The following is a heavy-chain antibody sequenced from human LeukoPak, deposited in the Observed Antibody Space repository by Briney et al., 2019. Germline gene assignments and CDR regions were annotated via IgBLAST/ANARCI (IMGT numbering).Heavy chain of an antibody. CDR3: ARAREEYYDSSGYSVFDY. Sequence: SETLSLTCTVSGGSISSYYWSWIRQPPGKGLEWIGYIYYSGSTNYNPSPKSRVTISVDTSKNQFSLKLSSVTAADTAVYYCARAREEYYDSSGYSVFDYWGQGTLVTVSS. CDR2: IYYSGST. V-gene: IGHV4-59*01. D-gene: IGHD3-22*01. J-gene: IGHJ4*02. CDR1: GGSISSYY.